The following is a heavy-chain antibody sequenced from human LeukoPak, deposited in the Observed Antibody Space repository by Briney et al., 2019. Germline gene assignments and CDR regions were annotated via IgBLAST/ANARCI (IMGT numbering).Heavy chain of an antibody. D-gene: IGHD2-21*01. CDR3: ASAREYCGSAECYEYFQH. J-gene: IGHJ1*01. CDR1: GFSVGTNS. CDR2: TYSGGST. Sequence: GGSLRLSCAASGFSVGTNSMSWVRQSPGRGLEWVSVTYSGGSTYYADSVNGRFTISRDNSRNSLSLQMNSLRAEDTALYYCASAREYCGSAECYEYFQHWGQGTLVTVS. V-gene: IGHV3-53*01.